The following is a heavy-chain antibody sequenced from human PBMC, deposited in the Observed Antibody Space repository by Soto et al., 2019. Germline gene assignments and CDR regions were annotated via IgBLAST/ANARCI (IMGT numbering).Heavy chain of an antibody. CDR1: GFTFSSYS. D-gene: IGHD6-13*01. J-gene: IGHJ4*02. CDR3: AKADYSYSWAPGDY. Sequence: GGSLRLSCAASGFTFSSYSMNWVRQAPGKGLEWVSYISTTSSTIYYADSVKGRFTISRDNAKNSLYLQMNSLRAEDTALYYCAKADYSYSWAPGDYWGQGTLVTVSS. CDR2: ISTTSSTI. V-gene: IGHV3-48*01.